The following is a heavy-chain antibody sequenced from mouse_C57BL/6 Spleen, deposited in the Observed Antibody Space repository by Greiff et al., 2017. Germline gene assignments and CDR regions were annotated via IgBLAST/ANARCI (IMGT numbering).Heavy chain of an antibody. Sequence: QVQLKQSGAELVKPGASVKISCKASGYAFSSYWMNWVKQRPGKGLEWIGQIYPGDGDTNYNGKFKGKATLTADKSSSTAYMQLSSLTSEDSAVYFCARSDYYGSRPWYFDVWGTGTTVTVSS. CDR3: ARSDYYGSRPWYFDV. V-gene: IGHV1-80*01. J-gene: IGHJ1*03. CDR2: IYPGDGDT. D-gene: IGHD1-1*01. CDR1: GYAFSSYW.